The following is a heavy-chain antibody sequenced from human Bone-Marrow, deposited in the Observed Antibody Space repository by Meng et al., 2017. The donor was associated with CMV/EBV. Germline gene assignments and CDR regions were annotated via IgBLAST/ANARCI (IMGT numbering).Heavy chain of an antibody. D-gene: IGHD5-24*01. V-gene: IGHV3-21*01. CDR3: AREGGWLQPSIDY. CDR1: GFTFSSYS. CDR2: ISSSSSYI. J-gene: IGHJ4*02. Sequence: GESLKISCAASGFTFSSYSMNWVRQAPGKGLEWVSSISSSSSYIYYADSVKGRFTISRDNAKNSLYLQMNSLRAEDTAVYYCAREGGWLQPSIDYWGQGTLVTVSS.